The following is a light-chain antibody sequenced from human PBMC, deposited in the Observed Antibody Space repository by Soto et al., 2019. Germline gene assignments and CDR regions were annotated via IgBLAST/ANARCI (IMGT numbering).Light chain of an antibody. CDR1: QGINKY. V-gene: IGKV1-27*01. Sequence: DIQLTQSPSSLSASVGDTVTVTCRASQGINKYLAWYQQKPGKVPHLLISGASTSPLGVPPRFSGRGSGTDFTLTISSLQPEDVATYYGLKYDSDPFTFGPGPKVDIK. J-gene: IGKJ3*01. CDR3: LKYDSDPFT. CDR2: GAS.